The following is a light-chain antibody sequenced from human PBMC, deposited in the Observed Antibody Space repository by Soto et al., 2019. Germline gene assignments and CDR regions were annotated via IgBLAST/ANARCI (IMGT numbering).Light chain of an antibody. J-gene: IGKJ5*01. V-gene: IGKV3-15*01. CDR3: QQYKNWPL. CDR2: GAS. Sequence: ILSTQYPAKLSVPPGERVTLSCRTSHSVNSHVAWYQQKPGQAPRLLLYGASTRATGIPVRFSGSGFGTEFTLTSSSLQSEDFAVYYCQQYKNWPLFGQGARLEIK. CDR1: HSVNSH.